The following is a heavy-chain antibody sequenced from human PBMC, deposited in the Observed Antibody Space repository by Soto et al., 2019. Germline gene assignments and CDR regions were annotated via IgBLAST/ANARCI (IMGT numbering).Heavy chain of an antibody. CDR1: GGSVSNSA. Sequence: QVQLVQSGSEVKKPGSSVRVSCKASGGSVSNSAISWLRQAPGQGLEWMGGIIPIFGPAIYARKFQGRFTISAEEYTGTAYMELNNVRSDDTAVYYCGRGSSLTKVEYWGQGTLVTVSS. D-gene: IGHD6-6*01. CDR2: IIPIFGPA. J-gene: IGHJ4*02. V-gene: IGHV1-69*01. CDR3: GRGSSLTKVEY.